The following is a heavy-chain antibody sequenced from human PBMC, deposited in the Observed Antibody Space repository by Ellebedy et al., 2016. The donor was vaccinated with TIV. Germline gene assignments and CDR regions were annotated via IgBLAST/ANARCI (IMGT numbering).Heavy chain of an antibody. V-gene: IGHV3-23*01. J-gene: IGHJ4*02. Sequence: GASLKISCAASGFSFSSYAMNWVRQAPGKGLEWVTGIIGSGGSTYYADSVKGRFTISRDNSKDTLYLQMNSLRVEDTARYYCASNVDTAKVRGNYWGQGTLVTVSS. CDR2: IIGSGGST. CDR1: GFSFSSYA. D-gene: IGHD5-18*01. CDR3: ASNVDTAKVRGNY.